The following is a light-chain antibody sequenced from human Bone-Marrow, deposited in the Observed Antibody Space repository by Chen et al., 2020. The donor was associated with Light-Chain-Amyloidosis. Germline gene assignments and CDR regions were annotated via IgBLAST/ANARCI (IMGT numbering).Light chain of an antibody. Sequence: SSELTQPSSVSVSPGQTARITCAGDLLAKKYGRWYKKKAGKAPVLVIYKDTERPSGIPERFSGSSSGTTVTLTISGAQVEDEAEYYCYSIQVFGGGTKLTVL. V-gene: IGLV3-27*01. CDR1: LLAKKY. J-gene: IGLJ2*01. CDR3: YSIQV. CDR2: KDT.